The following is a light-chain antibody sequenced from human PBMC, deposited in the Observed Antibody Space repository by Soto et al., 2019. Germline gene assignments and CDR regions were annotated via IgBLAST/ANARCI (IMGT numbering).Light chain of an antibody. CDR2: DVS. V-gene: IGLV2-14*01. J-gene: IGLJ1*01. Sequence: QSALTQPASVSGSPGQSITISCTGTSSDVGGYNYVSWYQQHPGKAPKLMIYDVSNRPSGVSNRFSGSKSGNTASLTISGLQAEDEADYYGSSPGVFGTGTKVTVL. CDR1: SSDVGGYNY. CDR3: SSPGV.